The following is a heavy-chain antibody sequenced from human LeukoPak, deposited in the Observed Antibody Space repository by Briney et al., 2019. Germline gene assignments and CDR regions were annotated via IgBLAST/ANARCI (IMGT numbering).Heavy chain of an antibody. J-gene: IGHJ1*01. CDR3: ARATVEETAEYFQH. D-gene: IGHD4-23*01. CDR1: GYTFTTYS. V-gene: IGHV7-4-1*02. Sequence: ASVKVSCKASGYTFTTYSMHWVRQAPGQGLEWMGWINTTTGNPTYAQGFTGRFVFSLDTSVTTAYLQISSLKAEDTAVYYCARATVEETAEYFQHWGQGTLVTVSS. CDR2: INTTTGNP.